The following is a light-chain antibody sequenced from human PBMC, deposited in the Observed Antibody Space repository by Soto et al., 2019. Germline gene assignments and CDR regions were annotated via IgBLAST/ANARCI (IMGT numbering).Light chain of an antibody. V-gene: IGKV1-5*01. J-gene: IGKJ2*01. Sequence: DIQTTQSPSTLSASVGDRVTITCRASRSINTWLAWYQQKPGKAPKLLIYDASSLESGVPSRFSGSGSGTEFTLTIASLQPDDFATYYCQQYNDYSYTFGQGTKVDIK. CDR2: DAS. CDR3: QQYNDYSYT. CDR1: RSINTW.